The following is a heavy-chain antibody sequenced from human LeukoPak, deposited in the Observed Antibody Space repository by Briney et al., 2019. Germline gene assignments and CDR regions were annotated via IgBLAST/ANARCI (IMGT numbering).Heavy chain of an antibody. V-gene: IGHV3-53*01. CDR2: IYSGGST. D-gene: IGHD5-24*01. CDR1: GFTVSSNC. CDR3: ARTFLSGDGYKVGYFDY. Sequence: PGGSLRLSCAAPGFTVSSNCMSWVRQAPGKGLEWVSVIYSGGSTYYTDSVKGRFTISRDNSQNTLYLQMNSLSAEDTAVYYCARTFLSGDGYKVGYFDYWGQGTLVTVSS. J-gene: IGHJ4*02.